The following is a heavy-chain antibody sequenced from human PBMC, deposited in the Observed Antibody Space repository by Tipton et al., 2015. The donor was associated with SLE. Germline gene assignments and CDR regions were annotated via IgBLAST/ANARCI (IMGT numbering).Heavy chain of an antibody. CDR1: GFTFSGSS. CDR3: ARARGYSYGYSDF. Sequence: SLRLSCAASGFTFSGSSMNWVLQAPGKGQEWVSYISSSGNTIDYADSVRGRFTISRDNAKTSLYLQMTSLRAEDTDVYYCARARGYSYGYSDFWGQGTLVSVSS. CDR2: ISSSGNTI. D-gene: IGHD5-18*01. V-gene: IGHV3-48*01. J-gene: IGHJ4*02.